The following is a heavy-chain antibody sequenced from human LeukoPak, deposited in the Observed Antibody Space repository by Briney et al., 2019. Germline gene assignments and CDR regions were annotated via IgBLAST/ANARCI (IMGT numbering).Heavy chain of an antibody. D-gene: IGHD6-19*01. CDR1: GFAFSKYW. CDR2: INTDGTVT. CDR3: ATKQWLAPPPDS. Sequence: GGSLRLSCAAFGFAFSKYWMLWVRQAPGKGLESVSRINTDGTVTTYADSVKGRFTVSRANADNTMFLQMNGVRDEDTAVYYCATKQWLAPPPDSWGQGTPVTVSS. J-gene: IGHJ4*02. V-gene: IGHV3-74*01.